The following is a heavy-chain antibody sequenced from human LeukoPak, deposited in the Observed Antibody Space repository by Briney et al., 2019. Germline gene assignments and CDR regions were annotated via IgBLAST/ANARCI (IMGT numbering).Heavy chain of an antibody. CDR3: GKTTVGYSSGQKPAWPVDF. CDR1: GLTFGSHA. J-gene: IGHJ4*02. D-gene: IGHD5-18*01. CDR2: IFGSGGSP. V-gene: IGHV3-23*01. Sequence: GGSLRLSCEASGLTFGSHAMYWARQAPGKGLEWVAGIFGSGGSPHYADSVKGRFTISRDNPRNTVYLQINSLRDDDTAVYYCGKTTVGYSSGQKPAWPVDFWGQGTLVTVSS.